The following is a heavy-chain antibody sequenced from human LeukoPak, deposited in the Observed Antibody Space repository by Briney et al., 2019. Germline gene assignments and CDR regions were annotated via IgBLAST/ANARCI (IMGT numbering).Heavy chain of an antibody. D-gene: IGHD3-10*01. V-gene: IGHV4-61*01. CDR1: GGSVSSGSYY. J-gene: IGHJ4*02. CDR3: ARVTYYYNGHFDC. CDR2: IYNSGST. Sequence: PSETLSLTCTVSGGSVSSGSYYWSWIRQPPGKGLEWIGYIYNSGSTDYNPSLKSRVTISVDTSKNQFSLKLNSVTAADTAVYYCARVTYYYNGHFDCWGQGTLVTVSS.